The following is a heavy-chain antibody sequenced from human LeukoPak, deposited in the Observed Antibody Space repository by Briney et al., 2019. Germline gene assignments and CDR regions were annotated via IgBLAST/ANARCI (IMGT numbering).Heavy chain of an antibody. CDR1: GYNFATYW. J-gene: IGHJ4*02. V-gene: IGHV5-51*01. CDR3: ARQNTVTTDFDY. Sequence: GESLKISCKGSGYNFATYWIGWVRQMPGKGLEWMGIIYPDDSDSRYSPSFQGQVTISADKSISTAYLQWSSLKASDTAMYYCARQNTVTTDFDYWGQGTLVTVSS. CDR2: IYPDDSDS. D-gene: IGHD4-17*01.